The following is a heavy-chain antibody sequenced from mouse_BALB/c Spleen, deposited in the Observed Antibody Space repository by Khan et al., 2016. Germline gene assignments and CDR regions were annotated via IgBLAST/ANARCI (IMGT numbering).Heavy chain of an antibody. CDR2: IRNKANGYTT. V-gene: IGHV7-3*02. D-gene: IGHD2-1*01. CDR3: ARVYSYAMDY. Sequence: EVELVESGGGLVQPGGSLRLSCATSGFTFTDYYMSWVRQPPGKALEWLGFIRNKANGYTTEYSASVKGRFTISRDNSKSILYLQMNTLRAEDSDTYYCARVYSYAMDYWGQGTSVTVSS. J-gene: IGHJ4*01. CDR1: GFTFTDYY.